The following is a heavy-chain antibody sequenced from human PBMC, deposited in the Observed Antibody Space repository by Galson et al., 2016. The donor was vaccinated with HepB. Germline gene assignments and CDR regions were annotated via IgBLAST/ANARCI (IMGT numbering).Heavy chain of an antibody. Sequence: SLRLSCAASGFTFSSFEMNWVRQAPGKGLEWVAVIWDDGHDKYYADSVKGRFTISRDNSRNSLYLQMNSLRTDDTAIYYCASSGSGYPEYFHHWGQGTLVTVSS. V-gene: IGHV3-33*08. CDR1: GFTFSSFE. J-gene: IGHJ1*01. CDR3: ASSGSGYPEYFHH. D-gene: IGHD5-12*01. CDR2: IWDDGHDK.